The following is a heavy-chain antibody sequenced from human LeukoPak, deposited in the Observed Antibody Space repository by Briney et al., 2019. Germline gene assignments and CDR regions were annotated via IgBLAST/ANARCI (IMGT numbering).Heavy chain of an antibody. V-gene: IGHV3-15*01. CDR1: GFTFTNAW. D-gene: IGHD3-10*01. CDR3: STLWYGA. J-gene: IGHJ5*02. CDR2: IKSKTDGGTS. Sequence: GVSLRLSWAASGFTFTNAWMYWVRQAPGKGLEWVGRIKSKTDGGTSDYAAPVTGRFTISRDDSKSTLYLEMNSLKTEDTGVYYCSTLWYGAWGQGTLVTVSS.